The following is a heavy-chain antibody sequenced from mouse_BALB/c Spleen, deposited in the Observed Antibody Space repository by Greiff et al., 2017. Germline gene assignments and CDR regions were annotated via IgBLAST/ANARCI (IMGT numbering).Heavy chain of an antibody. D-gene: IGHD1-1*02. J-gene: IGHJ4*01. CDR1: GYSITSGYY. CDR2: ISYDGSN. CDR3: ARGRGGNLYYYAMDY. V-gene: IGHV3-6*02. Sequence: EVKLQESGPGLVKPSQSLSLTCSVTGYSITSGYYWNWIRQFPGNKLEWMGYISYDGSNNYNPSLKNRISITRDTSKNQFFLKLNSVTTEDTATYYCARGRGGNLYYYAMDYWGQGTSVTVSS.